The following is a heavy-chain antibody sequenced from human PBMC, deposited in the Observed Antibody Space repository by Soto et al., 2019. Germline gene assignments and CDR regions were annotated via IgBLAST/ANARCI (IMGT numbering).Heavy chain of an antibody. CDR3: AREGSYSADNSAHGIQLWSFDF. CDR1: GGSINNFY. V-gene: IGHV4-4*07. CDR2: IFSSGST. D-gene: IGHD5-18*01. J-gene: IGHJ4*02. Sequence: PSETLSLTCTVSGGSINNFYWSLVRQPAGKXLEWIGRIFSSGSTSFNPSLESRVAMSVDTSKNHFSLNLSSVTAADMAVYYCAREGSYSADNSAHGIQLWSFDFWGQGALVTVSS.